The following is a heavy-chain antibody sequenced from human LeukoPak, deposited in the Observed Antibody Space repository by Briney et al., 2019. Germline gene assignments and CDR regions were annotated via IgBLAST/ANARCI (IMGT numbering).Heavy chain of an antibody. Sequence: SVKVSCKASGYTFTSYYMHWVRQAPGQGLEWMGGIIPIFGTANYAQKFQGRVTITADESTSTAYMELSSLRSEDTAVYYCARAGDDSSAFSRFDPWGQGTLVTVSS. J-gene: IGHJ5*02. D-gene: IGHD3-22*01. CDR3: ARAGDDSSAFSRFDP. CDR1: GYTFTSYY. V-gene: IGHV1-69*13. CDR2: IIPIFGTA.